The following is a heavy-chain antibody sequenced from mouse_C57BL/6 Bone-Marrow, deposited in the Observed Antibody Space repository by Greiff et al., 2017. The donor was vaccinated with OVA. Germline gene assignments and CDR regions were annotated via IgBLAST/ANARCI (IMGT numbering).Heavy chain of an antibody. J-gene: IGHJ4*01. CDR2: IFPGSGST. CDR3: ARGDYYGSKDYYAMDY. Sequence: VMLVESGPELVKPGASVKISCKASGYTFTDYYINWVKQRPGQGLEWIGWIFPGSGSTYYNEKFKGKATLTVDKSSSTAYMLLSSLTFEDSAVYFCARGDYYGSKDYYAMDYWGQGTSVTVSS. CDR1: GYTFTDYY. D-gene: IGHD1-1*01. V-gene: IGHV1-75*01.